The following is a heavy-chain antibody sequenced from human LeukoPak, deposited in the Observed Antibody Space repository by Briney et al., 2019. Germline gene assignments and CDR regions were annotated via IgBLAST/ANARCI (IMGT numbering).Heavy chain of an antibody. CDR2: ISTYNGNA. Sequence: ASVKVSCKASGYTFTSYGISWVRQAPGQGPEWMGWISTYNGNANYAQKLQGRVTMTTDTSTSTAYMELRSLRSDDTAVYYCARAEKGHTMVRGVVGYWGQGTLVTVSS. D-gene: IGHD3-10*01. CDR1: GYTFTSYG. J-gene: IGHJ4*02. CDR3: ARAEKGHTMVRGVVGY. V-gene: IGHV1-18*01.